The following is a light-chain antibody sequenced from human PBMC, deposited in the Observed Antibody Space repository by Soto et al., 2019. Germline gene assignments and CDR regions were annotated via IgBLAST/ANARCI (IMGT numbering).Light chain of an antibody. CDR3: QQYGSSPRLT. V-gene: IGKV3-15*01. CDR1: QNFTNN. J-gene: IGKJ4*01. Sequence: EIVMTQSPATLSVSPGERATLSCRASQNFTNNLAWYQQKPGQAPRLLIYGAFTRATGTPARFSGSGSGTDFTLTIDRLEPEDFAVYYCQQYGSSPRLTFGGGTKVDIK. CDR2: GAF.